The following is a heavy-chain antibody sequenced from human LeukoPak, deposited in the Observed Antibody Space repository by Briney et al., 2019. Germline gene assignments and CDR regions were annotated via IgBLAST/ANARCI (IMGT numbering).Heavy chain of an antibody. D-gene: IGHD3-16*02. Sequence: GGSLRLSCAASGFTFSSYSMNWVRRAPGKGLEWVSYISSSSSTIYYADFVKGRFTISRDNAKNSLYLQMNSLRAEDTAVYYCARGLNYDYVWGSYRYTNGDYWGQGTLVTVSS. CDR3: ARGLNYDYVWGSYRYTNGDY. V-gene: IGHV3-48*01. CDR2: ISSSSSTI. J-gene: IGHJ4*02. CDR1: GFTFSSYS.